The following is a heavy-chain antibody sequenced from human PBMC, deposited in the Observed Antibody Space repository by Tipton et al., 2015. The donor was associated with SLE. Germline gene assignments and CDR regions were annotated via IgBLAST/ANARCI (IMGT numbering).Heavy chain of an antibody. V-gene: IGHV3-23*03. Sequence: GSLRLSCAASGFTFSSYAMSWVRQAPGKGLEWVSVIYSGGSTYYADSVKGRFTISRDNSKNTLYLQMNSLRAEDTAVYYCAKGNRVSYSGAFDIWGQGTMVTVSS. D-gene: IGHD1-26*01. CDR3: AKGNRVSYSGAFDI. J-gene: IGHJ3*02. CDR2: IYSGGST. CDR1: GFTFSSYA.